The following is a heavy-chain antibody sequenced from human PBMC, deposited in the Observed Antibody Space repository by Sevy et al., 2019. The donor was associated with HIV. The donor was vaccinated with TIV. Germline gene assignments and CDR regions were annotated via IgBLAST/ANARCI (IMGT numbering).Heavy chain of an antibody. J-gene: IGHJ4*02. V-gene: IGHV3-30*04. CDR1: GFSLSDHA. CDR2: ISYNGRNQ. CDR3: ARFVGYCSGGRCSIIDF. Sequence: GESLRLSCAASGFSLSDHAVSWVRQTPGKGLEWLAVISYNGRNQYYADSVKGRFTISEDDSKNTLYLQLNSLRAEDTAVYYCARFVGYCSGGRCSIIDFWGQGTLVTVSS. D-gene: IGHD2-15*01.